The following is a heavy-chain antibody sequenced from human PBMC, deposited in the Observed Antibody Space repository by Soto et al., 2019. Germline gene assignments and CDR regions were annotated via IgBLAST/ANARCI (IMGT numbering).Heavy chain of an antibody. D-gene: IGHD3-10*01. V-gene: IGHV4-34*01. CDR2: INHSGST. Sequence: SETLSLTCAVYGGSFSGYYWSWIRQPPGKGLEWIGEINHSGSTNYNPSLKSRVTISVDTSKNQFSLKLSSVTAADTAVYYCARGNSFSGGWFDPWGQGTLVTVSS. J-gene: IGHJ5*02. CDR1: GGSFSGYY. CDR3: ARGNSFSGGWFDP.